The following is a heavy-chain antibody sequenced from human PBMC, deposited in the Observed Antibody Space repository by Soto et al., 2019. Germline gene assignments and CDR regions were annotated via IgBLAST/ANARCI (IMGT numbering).Heavy chain of an antibody. Sequence: SETLSLTCTGSGGSISSYYWSWIRQPPGKGLEWIGYIYYTGSTNYNPSLKSRVTISIDTSKIQFSLQLSSVTAADTAVYYCAARLGYYYDSSGALDYWGQGTLVTVS. CDR2: IYYTGST. CDR1: GGSISSYY. J-gene: IGHJ4*02. V-gene: IGHV4-59*08. CDR3: AARLGYYYDSSGALDY. D-gene: IGHD3-22*01.